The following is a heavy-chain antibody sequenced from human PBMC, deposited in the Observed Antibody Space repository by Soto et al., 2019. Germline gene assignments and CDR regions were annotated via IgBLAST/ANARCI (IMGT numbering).Heavy chain of an antibody. CDR1: GGSISSSNW. CDR3: ARDSALGLQQTWYFDL. V-gene: IGHV4-4*02. CDR2: IYHSGST. J-gene: IGHJ2*01. Sequence: QVQLQESGPGLVKPSGTLSLTCAVSGGSISSSNWWSWVRQPPGKGLEWIGEIYHSGSTNYNPSLKSRVTLSVDKSKNQFSLKLSSVTAADTAVYYCARDSALGLQQTWYFDLWGRGTLVTVSS. D-gene: IGHD1-26*01.